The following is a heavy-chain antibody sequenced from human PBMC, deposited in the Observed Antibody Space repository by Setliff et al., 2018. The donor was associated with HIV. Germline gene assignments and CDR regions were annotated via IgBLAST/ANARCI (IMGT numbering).Heavy chain of an antibody. V-gene: IGHV3-23*01. CDR3: AREDSSWYGSLDY. J-gene: IGHJ4*02. Sequence: PGGSLRLSCTGSGFIFGDYATSWVRQAPGKGLEWVGIISGSGSSAYYADSVKGQLTISRDNSENTLYLQMNSLRAEDMAVYYCAREDSSWYGSLDYWGQGTLVTVSS. D-gene: IGHD6-13*01. CDR2: ISGSGSSA. CDR1: GFIFGDYA.